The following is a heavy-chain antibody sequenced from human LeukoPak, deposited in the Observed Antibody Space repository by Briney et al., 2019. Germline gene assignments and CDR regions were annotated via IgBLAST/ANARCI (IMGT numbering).Heavy chain of an antibody. Sequence: GASVKVSCKASGGTFSSYAISWVRQAPGQGLEWMRRIIPILGIANYAQKFQGRVTITADKSTSTAYMELSSLRSEDTAVYYCASVVLNYGSGSYDYWGQGTLVTVSS. D-gene: IGHD3-10*01. CDR1: GGTFSSYA. CDR3: ASVVLNYGSGSYDY. J-gene: IGHJ4*02. V-gene: IGHV1-69*04. CDR2: IIPILGIA.